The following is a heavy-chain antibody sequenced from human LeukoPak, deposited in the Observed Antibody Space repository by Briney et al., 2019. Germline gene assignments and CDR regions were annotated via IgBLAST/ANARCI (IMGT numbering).Heavy chain of an antibody. J-gene: IGHJ3*02. V-gene: IGHV3-20*04. CDR3: ARDMLLEDAFDI. CDR1: GFTFDGHA. CDR2: INWNGGST. D-gene: IGHD3-10*02. Sequence: GGSPRLSCEVSGFTFDGHAINWVRQAPGKGLEWVANINWNGGSTGYGDSVKGRFTISRDNTKNSVFLQMHSLRGDDTALYYCARDMLLEDAFDIWGQGTMVIVSS.